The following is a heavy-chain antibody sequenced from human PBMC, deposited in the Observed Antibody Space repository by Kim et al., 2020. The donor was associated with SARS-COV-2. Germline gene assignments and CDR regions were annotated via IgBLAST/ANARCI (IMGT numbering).Heavy chain of an antibody. Sequence: GGSLRLSCAASGFTFSSYGMHWVRQAPGKGLEWVAVISYDGSNKYYADSVKGRFTISRDNSKNTLYLQMNSLRAEDTAVYYCAKTYYDFWSGKRYDYYGMDVWGRGTTVTVSS. CDR1: GFTFSSYG. CDR3: AKTYYDFWSGKRYDYYGMDV. V-gene: IGHV3-30*18. CDR2: ISYDGSNK. J-gene: IGHJ6*02. D-gene: IGHD3-3*01.